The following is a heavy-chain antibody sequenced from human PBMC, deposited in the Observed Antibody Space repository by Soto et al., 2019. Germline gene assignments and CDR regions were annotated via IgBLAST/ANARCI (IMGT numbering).Heavy chain of an antibody. CDR2: ISGSGGST. V-gene: IGHV3-23*01. D-gene: IGHD6-13*01. CDR3: AKGQQLNWDMYYFDY. CDR1: GFTFSSYA. Sequence: GGSLRLSCAASGFTFSSYAMSWVRQAPGKGLEWVSAISGSGGSTYYADSVKGRFTISRDNSKNTLYLQMNSLRAEDTAVYYCAKGQQLNWDMYYFDYWGQGTLVTVSS. J-gene: IGHJ4*02.